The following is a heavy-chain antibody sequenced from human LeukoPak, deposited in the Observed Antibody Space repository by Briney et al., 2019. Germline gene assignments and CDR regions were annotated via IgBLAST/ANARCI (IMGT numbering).Heavy chain of an antibody. V-gene: IGHV4-61*02. J-gene: IGHJ4*02. CDR1: GGSISSGSYY. CDR3: AIRYNWNSYYFDY. Sequence: PSQTLSLTCTVSGGSISSGSYYWSWIRQPAGKGLEWIGRIYTSGSTNYNPSLKSRVTISVDTSKNQFSLKLSSVTAADTAVYYCAIRYNWNSYYFDYWGQGTLVTVSS. CDR2: IYTSGST. D-gene: IGHD1-7*01.